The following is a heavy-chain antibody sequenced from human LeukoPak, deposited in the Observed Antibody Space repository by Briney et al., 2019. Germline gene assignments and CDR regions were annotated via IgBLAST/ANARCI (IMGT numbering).Heavy chain of an antibody. CDR2: ISYSGST. J-gene: IGHJ2*01. CDR1: GGSISTSTYY. D-gene: IGHD1-26*01. Sequence: SETLSLTFTVSGGSISTSTYYWGCISQPPGKGLEWIGSISYSGSTYNHPSRKSQHTISVDPSKNQFSLKLCSLTAPDTAVYYCARRVYSGSYNWYFDLWGRGTLVTVSS. V-gene: IGHV4-39*01. CDR3: ARRVYSGSYNWYFDL.